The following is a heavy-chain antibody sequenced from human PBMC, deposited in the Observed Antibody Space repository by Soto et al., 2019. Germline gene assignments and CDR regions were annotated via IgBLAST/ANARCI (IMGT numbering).Heavy chain of an antibody. CDR2: IIAIFGTV. D-gene: IGHD2-2*01. Sequence: QVQLVQSGAEVKKPGSSVKVSCKASGSILRSHAISWVRQAPGQGLEWVGGIIAIFGTVNYAQKFQGRATITAEESTSTGYMELSSLKSEDTAVYSCAGGQGYHLLRGGGMDVWGQGTTVTVSS. CDR3: AGGQGYHLLRGGGMDV. J-gene: IGHJ6*02. CDR1: GSILRSHA. V-gene: IGHV1-69*12.